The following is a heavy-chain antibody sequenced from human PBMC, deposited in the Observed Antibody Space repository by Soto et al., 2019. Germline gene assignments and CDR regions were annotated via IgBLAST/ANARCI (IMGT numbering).Heavy chain of an antibody. Sequence: GGSLRLCCSASGVTLSSYAMSWVRQAPGKGLEWVSAISGSGGSTYYADSVKGRFTISRDNSKNTLYLQMNSLRAEDTAVYYCAKVGYSGSYYVFDYWGQGTLVTVSS. D-gene: IGHD1-26*01. J-gene: IGHJ4*02. CDR2: ISGSGGST. CDR1: GVTLSSYA. V-gene: IGHV3-23*01. CDR3: AKVGYSGSYYVFDY.